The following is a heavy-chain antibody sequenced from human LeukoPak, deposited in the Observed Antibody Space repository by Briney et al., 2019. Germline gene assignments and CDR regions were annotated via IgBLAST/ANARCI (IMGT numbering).Heavy chain of an antibody. Sequence: SETLSLTXTVSGGSIRSYYWSWIRQPPGKGLEWIGYIYYSGSTNYNPSLKSRVTISVDTSKNQFSLKLSSVTAADTAVYYCASWYYYDSSGHFQHWGQGTLVTVSS. CDR3: ASWYYYDSSGHFQH. CDR2: IYYSGST. D-gene: IGHD3-22*01. CDR1: GGSIRSYY. V-gene: IGHV4-59*01. J-gene: IGHJ1*01.